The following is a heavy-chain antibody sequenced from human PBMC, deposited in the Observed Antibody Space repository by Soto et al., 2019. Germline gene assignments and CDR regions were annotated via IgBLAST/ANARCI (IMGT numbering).Heavy chain of an antibody. V-gene: IGHV4-39*01. CDR1: GGSISSSSYY. CDR3: VGWSDCGGDCYWAPAEYFQH. CDR2: IYYSGST. D-gene: IGHD2-21*02. Sequence: QLQLQESGPGLVKPSETLSLACTVSGGSISSSSYYWGWIRQPPGKGLEWIGSIYYSGSTYYNPSLKSRVTISVDTSKNQFSLKLSSVTAADTAVYYCVGWSDCGGDCYWAPAEYFQHWGQGTLVTVSS. J-gene: IGHJ1*01.